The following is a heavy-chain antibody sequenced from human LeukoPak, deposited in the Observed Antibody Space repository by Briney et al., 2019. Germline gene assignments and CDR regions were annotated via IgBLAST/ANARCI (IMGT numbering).Heavy chain of an antibody. Sequence: SETLSLTCAVSGGSISSGGYSWSWIRQPPGKGLEWIGYIYHSGSTYYNPSLKSRVTISVDRSKNQFSLKLSSVTAADTAVYYCAREINSGYPYFDYWGQGTLVTVSS. V-gene: IGHV4-30-2*01. J-gene: IGHJ4*02. D-gene: IGHD3-22*01. CDR3: AREINSGYPYFDY. CDR2: IYHSGST. CDR1: GGSISSGGYS.